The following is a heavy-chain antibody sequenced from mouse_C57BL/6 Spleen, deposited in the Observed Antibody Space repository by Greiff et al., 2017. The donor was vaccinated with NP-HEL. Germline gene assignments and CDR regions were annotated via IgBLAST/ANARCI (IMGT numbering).Heavy chain of an antibody. V-gene: IGHV3-1*01. CDR1: GYSITSGYD. D-gene: IGHD2-1*01. J-gene: IGHJ1*03. Sequence: EVQLQESGPGMVKPSQSLSLTCTVTGYSITSGYDWHWIRHFPGNKLEWMGYISYSGSTNYNPSLKSRISITHDTSKNHFFLKLNSVTTEDTATYYCARRGIYYGNYGWYLDVWGTGTTVTVSS. CDR2: ISYSGST. CDR3: ARRGIYYGNYGWYLDV.